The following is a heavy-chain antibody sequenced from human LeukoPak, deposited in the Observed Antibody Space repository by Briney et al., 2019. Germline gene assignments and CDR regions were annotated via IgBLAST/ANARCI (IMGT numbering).Heavy chain of an antibody. J-gene: IGHJ5*02. CDR1: GFTFTSYY. D-gene: IGHD6-13*01. V-gene: IGHV1-46*01. CDR3: ARDRVRAAAGTDKYNWFDP. Sequence: ASVKVSCKASGFTFTSYYMHWVRQAPGQELEWMGIINPSGHTTNYAQKFQGRVTMTRDTPTSTVYMELSSLRSDDTAVYYCARDRVRAAAGTDKYNWFDPWGQGTLVTVSS. CDR2: INPSGHTT.